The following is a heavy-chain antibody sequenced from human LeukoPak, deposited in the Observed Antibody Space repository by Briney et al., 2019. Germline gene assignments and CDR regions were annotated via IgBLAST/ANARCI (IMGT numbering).Heavy chain of an antibody. J-gene: IGHJ3*02. Sequence: PGGSLRLSCAASGFTFSSYAMSWVRQAPGKGLEWVSGINWNGGSTGYADSVKGRFTISRDNVKNSLYLQMNSLRAEDTALYYCARDKEQLGAFDIWGQGTMVTVSS. D-gene: IGHD6-6*01. CDR1: GFTFSSYA. CDR3: ARDKEQLGAFDI. V-gene: IGHV3-20*04. CDR2: INWNGGST.